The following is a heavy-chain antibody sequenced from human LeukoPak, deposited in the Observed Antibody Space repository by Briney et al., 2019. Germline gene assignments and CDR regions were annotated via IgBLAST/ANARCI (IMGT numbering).Heavy chain of an antibody. J-gene: IGHJ6*03. D-gene: IGHD2-2*01. CDR1: GYTFTSYY. CDR2: VNPSGGRT. V-gene: IGHV1-46*01. CDR3: ARSLIVVVPAASFTTARYMDV. Sequence: ASVKVSCKASGYTFTSYYMHWVRQAPGQGLEWMGIVNPSGGRTSYAQKFQGRVTMTWDTSTSTVYMELRSLRSEDTAVYYCARSLIVVVPAASFTTARYMDVWGKGTTVTVSS.